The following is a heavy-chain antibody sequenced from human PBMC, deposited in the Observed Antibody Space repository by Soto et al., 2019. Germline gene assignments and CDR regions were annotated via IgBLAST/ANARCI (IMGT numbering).Heavy chain of an antibody. CDR3: ARFPNGDYADYYYYGMDV. V-gene: IGHV4-31*03. CDR1: GGSISSGGYY. Sequence: SETLSLTCTVSGGSISSGGYYWSWIRQHPGKGLEWIGYIYYSGSTYYNPSLKSRVTISVDTSKNQFSLKLSSVTAADTAVYYCARFPNGDYADYYYYGMDVWGQGTTVTVSS. CDR2: IYYSGST. J-gene: IGHJ6*02. D-gene: IGHD4-17*01.